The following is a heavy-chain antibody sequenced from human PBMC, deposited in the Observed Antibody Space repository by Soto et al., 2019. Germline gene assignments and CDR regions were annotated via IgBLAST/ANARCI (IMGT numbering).Heavy chain of an antibody. V-gene: IGHV4-59*08. CDR1: GGSISSYY. Sequence: PSETLSLTCTVSGGSISSYYWSWIRQPPGKGLEWIGYIYYSGSTNYNPSLKSRVTISVDTSKNQFSLKLSSVTAADTAVYYCARKSTTYDRGDYYYYMDVWGKGTTVTVSS. CDR2: IYYSGST. D-gene: IGHD5-12*01. CDR3: ARKSTTYDRGDYYYYMDV. J-gene: IGHJ6*03.